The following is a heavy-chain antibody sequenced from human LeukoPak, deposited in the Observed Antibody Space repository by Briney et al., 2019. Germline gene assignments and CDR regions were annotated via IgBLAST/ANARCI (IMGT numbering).Heavy chain of an antibody. Sequence: GGSLRLSCAASGFTFSSYAMSWVRQAPGKGLEWVTFIGYDGSNKYYTDSVKGRFTISRDNSKNTLYLQMNSLRTEDTAVYYCAKDSYYYYIDVWGKGTTVTVSS. CDR2: IGYDGSNK. J-gene: IGHJ6*03. CDR3: AKDSYYYYIDV. V-gene: IGHV3-30*02. CDR1: GFTFSSYA.